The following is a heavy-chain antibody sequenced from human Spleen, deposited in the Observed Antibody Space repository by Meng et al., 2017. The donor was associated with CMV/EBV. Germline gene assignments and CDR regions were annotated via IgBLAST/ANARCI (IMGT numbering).Heavy chain of an antibody. J-gene: IGHJ6*02. CDR2: ISSASSHI. CDR3: ARLDEPFYNYGLDV. V-gene: IGHV3-21*01. CDR1: EFTFIRYT. Sequence: GGSLRLSCTASEFTFIRYTMTWVRQAPGKGLEWVSSISSASSHIYYADSVTGRVTISRHNAENSLFLQMNSLRVEDTAVYYCARLDEPFYNYGLDVWGQGATVTVSS. D-gene: IGHD1-1*01.